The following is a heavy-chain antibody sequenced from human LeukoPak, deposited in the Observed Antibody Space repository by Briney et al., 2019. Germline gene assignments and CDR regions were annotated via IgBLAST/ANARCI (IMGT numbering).Heavy chain of an antibody. Sequence: PGGSLRLSCAASGFTFSSYAMHWVRQAPGKGLEWVAVISYDGSNKYYADSVKGRFTISRDNSKNTLYLQMNSLRAEDTAVYYCARDWSKIVGAHLYYYGMDVWGQGTTVTVSS. J-gene: IGHJ6*02. V-gene: IGHV3-30-3*01. CDR2: ISYDGSNK. CDR1: GFTFSSYA. D-gene: IGHD1-26*01. CDR3: ARDWSKIVGAHLYYYGMDV.